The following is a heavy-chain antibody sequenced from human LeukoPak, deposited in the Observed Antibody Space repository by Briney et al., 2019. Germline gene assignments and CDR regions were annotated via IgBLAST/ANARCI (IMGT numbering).Heavy chain of an antibody. CDR1: GFTFSSYL. CDR3: SSGNSHAFDI. CDR2: INSDGSST. V-gene: IGHV3-74*01. J-gene: IGHJ3*02. Sequence: GGALRLSCAASGFTFSSYLMHWVRQAPGKGLVWVSRINSDGSSTSYADSVKGRFTISRDNAKNTLYLQMNNLRAEDTAVYYCSSGNSHAFDIWGLGTMVTVSS. D-gene: IGHD4-23*01.